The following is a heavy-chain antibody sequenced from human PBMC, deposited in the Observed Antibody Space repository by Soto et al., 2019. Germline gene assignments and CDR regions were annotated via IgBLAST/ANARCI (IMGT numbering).Heavy chain of an antibody. D-gene: IGHD3-22*01. CDR1: GGTFSRYA. J-gene: IGHJ4*02. V-gene: IGHV1-69*01. Sequence: QVQLVQSGAEVKKPGSSVKVSCKASGGTFSRYAISWVRQAPGQGREWMGGIIPVFGKANYAEKFQGRVTITADESTSTGYMELRSLTAEDTAVYYCARDGTLYDSSAYYYVYWGQGTLVTVSS. CDR3: ARDGTLYDSSAYYYVY. CDR2: IIPVFGKA.